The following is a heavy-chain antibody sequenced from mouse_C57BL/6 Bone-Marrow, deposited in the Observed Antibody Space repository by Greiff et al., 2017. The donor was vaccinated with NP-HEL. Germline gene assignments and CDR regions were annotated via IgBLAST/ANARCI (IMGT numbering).Heavy chain of an antibody. CDR2: IDPENGDT. CDR1: GFNIKDDY. Sequence: VHVKQSGAELVRPGASVKLSCTASGFNIKDDYMHWVKQRPEQGLEWIGWIDPENGDTEYASKFQGKATITADTSSNTAYLQLSSLTSEDTAVYYCTTRAIYDGYYFFAYGGQGTLVTVSA. J-gene: IGHJ3*01. V-gene: IGHV14-4*01. CDR3: TTRAIYDGYYFFAY. D-gene: IGHD2-3*01.